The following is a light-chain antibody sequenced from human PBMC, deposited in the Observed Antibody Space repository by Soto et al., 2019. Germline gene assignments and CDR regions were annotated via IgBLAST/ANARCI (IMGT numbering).Light chain of an antibody. V-gene: IGKV3-15*01. CDR2: GAS. Sequence: EIVMTPSPATLSVSPVERATLSCRASQSVSSNLAWYQQQPGQAPRLLIYGASTRATGIPARFSGSGSGTEFTLTISRLQPDDFATYYCQQYNSYWTGGQGTKVDIK. J-gene: IGKJ1*01. CDR3: QQYNSYWT. CDR1: QSVSSN.